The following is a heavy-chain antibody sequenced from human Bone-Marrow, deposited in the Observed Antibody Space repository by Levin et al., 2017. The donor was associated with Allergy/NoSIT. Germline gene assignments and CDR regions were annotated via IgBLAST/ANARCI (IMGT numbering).Heavy chain of an antibody. CDR2: ISYDGSNK. J-gene: IGHJ6*02. CDR1: GFTFSSYA. CDR3: AREHDILTGSRPYYYGMDV. V-gene: IGHV3-30-3*01. Sequence: GGSLRLSCAASGFTFSSYAMHWVRQAPGKGLEWVAVISYDGSNKYYADSVKGRFTISRDNSKNTLYLQMNSLRAEDTAVYYCAREHDILTGSRPYYYGMDVWGQGTTVTVSS. D-gene: IGHD3-9*01.